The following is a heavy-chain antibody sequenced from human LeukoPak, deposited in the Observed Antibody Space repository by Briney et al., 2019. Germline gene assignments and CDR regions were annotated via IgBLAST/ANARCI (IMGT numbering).Heavy chain of an antibody. CDR3: RWSPYYHPSLKRPVNISVNPAKNPVPLKVSPCTAADTAVYYCARRPRAAAGTGLFGY. V-gene: IGHV4-39*01. CDR1: GGSISSSSYY. Sequence: PSETLSLTCTVSGGSISSSSYYWGWIRQPPGKGLEWIGSIYYSGSTYYNPSLKSRVTISVDTSKNQFSLKLSSVTAANTPWNYYRWSPYYHPSLKRPVNISVNPAKNPVPLKVSPCTAADTAVYYCARRPRAAAGTGLFGYWGQGTLVTVSS. J-gene: IGHJ4*02. CDR2: IYYSGST. D-gene: IGHD1-26*01.